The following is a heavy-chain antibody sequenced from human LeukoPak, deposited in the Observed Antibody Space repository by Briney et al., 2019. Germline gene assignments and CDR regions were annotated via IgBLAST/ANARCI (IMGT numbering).Heavy chain of an antibody. CDR2: IYYSGST. J-gene: IGHJ4*02. D-gene: IGHD3-16*02. CDR3: AREGPPDRNFDY. Sequence: SETLSLTCTVSGCAISSGDYYWSWIRQPPGKGLEWIGYIYYSGSTYYNPSLKSRVTISVDTSKNQFSLKLSSVTAADTAVYYCAREGPPDRNFDYWGQGTLVTVSS. V-gene: IGHV4-30-4*01. CDR1: GCAISSGDYY.